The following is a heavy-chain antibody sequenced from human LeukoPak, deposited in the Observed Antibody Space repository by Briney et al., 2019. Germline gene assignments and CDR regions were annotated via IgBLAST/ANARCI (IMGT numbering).Heavy chain of an antibody. Sequence: PGGSLRLSCAASGFTFSSYAMSWVRQAPGKGLEWVSAISGSGGSTYYADSVKGRFTISRDNSKNTLYLQMNSLRAEDTAVYYCARDGYYGDYVYGMDVWGQGTTVTVSS. V-gene: IGHV3-23*01. CDR3: ARDGYYGDYVYGMDV. CDR2: ISGSGGST. J-gene: IGHJ6*02. CDR1: GFTFSSYA. D-gene: IGHD4-17*01.